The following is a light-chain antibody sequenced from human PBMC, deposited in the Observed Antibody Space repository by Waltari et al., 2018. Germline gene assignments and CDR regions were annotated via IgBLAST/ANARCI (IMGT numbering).Light chain of an antibody. V-gene: IGLV3-21*04. J-gene: IGLJ3*02. Sequence: YVVTQPPSVSVTPGQTATLTCGGENIETKSVNLYQQKPGQAPFLVMFYDNDRPAGIPERFSGSNSGNTATLTINWVEAGDEADYHCQVWDDFIDSGVFGGGTRLSVL. CDR2: YDN. CDR3: QVWDDFIDSGV. CDR1: NIETKS.